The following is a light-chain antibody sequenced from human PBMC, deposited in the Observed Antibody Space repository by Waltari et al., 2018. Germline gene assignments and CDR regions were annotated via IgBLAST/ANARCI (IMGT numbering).Light chain of an antibody. V-gene: IGLV2-8*01. CDR1: SSDVGGYNY. J-gene: IGLJ2*01. CDR2: EVS. Sequence: QSALTQPPSASGSPGQSVTISCTGTSSDVGGYNYVSWYQQSPGKAPKLMVYEVSKRPAGVPDRFSGSTPGNTASLTVSGLQAEDEADYYGSSYAGSNNVVFGGGTKLTVL. CDR3: SSYAGSNNVV.